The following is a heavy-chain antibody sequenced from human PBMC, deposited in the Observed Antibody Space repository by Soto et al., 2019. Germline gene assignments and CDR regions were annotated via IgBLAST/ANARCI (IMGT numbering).Heavy chain of an antibody. CDR1: GFTFSSYA. CDR2: ISYDGSNK. V-gene: IGHV3-30-3*01. Sequence: GGSLRLSCAASGFTFSSYAMSWVRQAPGKGLEWVAVISYDGSNKYYADSVKGRFTISRDNSKNTLYLQMNSLRAEDTAVYYCARDAVYIVVVVAEGYFDYWGQGTLVTVSS. D-gene: IGHD2-15*01. J-gene: IGHJ4*02. CDR3: ARDAVYIVVVVAEGYFDY.